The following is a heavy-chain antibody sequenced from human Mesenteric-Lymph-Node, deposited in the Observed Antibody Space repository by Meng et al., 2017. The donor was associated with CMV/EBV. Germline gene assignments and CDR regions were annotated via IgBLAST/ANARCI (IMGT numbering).Heavy chain of an antibody. V-gene: IGHV3-30*04. CDR2: MPYDGRKK. Sequence: LSLTCAASGFDFSTYAMHWVRQAPGKGLEWVAVMPYDGRKKHYVDSVKGRFTISRDNSKNTLFLQMNSLRAEDTAVYYCAKVSLFGCSTTSCYPFDYWGQGALVTVSS. CDR1: GFDFSTYA. D-gene: IGHD2-2*01. J-gene: IGHJ4*02. CDR3: AKVSLFGCSTTSCYPFDY.